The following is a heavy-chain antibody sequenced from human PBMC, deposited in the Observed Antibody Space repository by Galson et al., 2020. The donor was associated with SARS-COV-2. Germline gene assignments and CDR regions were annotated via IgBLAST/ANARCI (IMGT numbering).Heavy chain of an antibody. J-gene: IGHJ4*02. V-gene: IGHV3-9*01. CDR1: GFTFDDYA. CDR3: AKIFALGGATTSDY. Sequence: SLKISCAASGFTFDDYAMHWVRQAPGKGLEWVSGISWNSGSIGYADSVKGRFTISRDNAKNSLYLQMNSLRAEDTALYYCAKIFALGGATTSDYWGQGTLVTVSS. D-gene: IGHD1-26*01. CDR2: ISWNSGSI.